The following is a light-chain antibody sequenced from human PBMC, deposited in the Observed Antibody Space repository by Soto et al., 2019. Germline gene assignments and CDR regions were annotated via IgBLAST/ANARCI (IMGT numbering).Light chain of an antibody. CDR1: SSNIGSNY. J-gene: IGLJ2*01. CDR2: RAD. V-gene: IGLV1-47*01. Sequence: QSVLTQPPSASGTPGQTVTISCSGRSSNIGSNYGYWYKQLQGTAPRLLMYRADQRHPVVTDRFSGSKSGTSASLAISGNRSKDMEAYYCAASDAIVSRLVFGGGTKVTVL. CDR3: AASDAIVSRLV.